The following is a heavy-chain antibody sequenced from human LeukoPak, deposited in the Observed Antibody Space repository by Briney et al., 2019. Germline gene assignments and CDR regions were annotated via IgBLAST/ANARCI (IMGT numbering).Heavy chain of an antibody. J-gene: IGHJ4*02. V-gene: IGHV4-31*03. CDR2: IYYSGST. Sequence: SQTLSLTCTVSGGSISSGGYYWSWIRQHPGKGLEWIGYIYYSGSTYYNPSLKSRVTISVDTSKNQFSLKLSSVTAADTAVYYCAREDREAAAEGGFDYWGQGTLVTVSS. CDR1: GGSISSGGYY. D-gene: IGHD6-13*01. CDR3: AREDREAAAEGGFDY.